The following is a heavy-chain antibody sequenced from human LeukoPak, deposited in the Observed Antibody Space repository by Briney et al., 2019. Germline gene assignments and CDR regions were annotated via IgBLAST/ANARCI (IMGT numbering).Heavy chain of an antibody. D-gene: IGHD3-9*01. CDR1: GFTFSSYA. CDR3: VKEGLVLRYFDWFRGSYYFDY. V-gene: IGHV3-64D*06. CDR2: ISSNGGST. Sequence: GGSLRLSCSASGFTFSSYAMHWVRQAPGKGLEYVSAISSNGGSTYYADSVKDRFTISRDNSKNTLYLQMSSLRAEDTAVYYCVKEGLVLRYFDWFRGSYYFDYWGQGTLVTVSS. J-gene: IGHJ4*02.